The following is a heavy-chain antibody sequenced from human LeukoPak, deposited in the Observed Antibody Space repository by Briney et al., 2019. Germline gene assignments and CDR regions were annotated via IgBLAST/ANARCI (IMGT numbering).Heavy chain of an antibody. CDR1: GGTFSSYA. D-gene: IGHD3-10*01. V-gene: IGHV1-69*13. J-gene: IGHJ5*02. CDR3: ARDMVRGVMRAWFDP. Sequence: ASVKVSCKASGGTFSSYAISWVRQAPGQGLEWMGGIIPIFGTANYAQKFQGRVTITADESTSTAYMELSSLRSEDTAVYYCARDMVRGVMRAWFDPWGQGTLVTVSS. CDR2: IIPIFGTA.